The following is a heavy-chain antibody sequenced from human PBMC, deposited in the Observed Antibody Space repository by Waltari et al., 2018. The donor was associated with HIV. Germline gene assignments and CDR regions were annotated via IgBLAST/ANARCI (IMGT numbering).Heavy chain of an antibody. CDR2: INPNSGGT. Sequence: QVQLVQSGAEVKKPGASVTVSCTASGYTFTGYYMHWVRQAPGQGLEWMGWINPNSGGTNYAQKFQGRVTMTRDTSISTAYMELSRLRSDDTAVYYCARDPHPRSDRYSGSYYGYWGQGTLVTVSS. CDR3: ARDPHPRSDRYSGSYYGY. D-gene: IGHD1-26*01. CDR1: GYTFTGYY. V-gene: IGHV1-2*02. J-gene: IGHJ4*02.